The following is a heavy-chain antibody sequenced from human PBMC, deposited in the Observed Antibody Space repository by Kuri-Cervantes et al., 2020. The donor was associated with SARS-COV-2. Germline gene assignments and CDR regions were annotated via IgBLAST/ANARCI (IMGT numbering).Heavy chain of an antibody. Sequence: GESLKISCEASGFPFSNFGMHWVRQAPGKGLEWVAIISYDTTNKYYADSVKGRFTVSRDDSKSTLYLQMNSLRAEDTAVYYCARDSRSYYQVLLDHFYYSYMDVWGKGTTVTVSS. CDR1: GFPFSNFG. CDR2: ISYDTTNK. D-gene: IGHD1-26*01. V-gene: IGHV3-30*03. J-gene: IGHJ6*03. CDR3: ARDSRSYYQVLLDHFYYSYMDV.